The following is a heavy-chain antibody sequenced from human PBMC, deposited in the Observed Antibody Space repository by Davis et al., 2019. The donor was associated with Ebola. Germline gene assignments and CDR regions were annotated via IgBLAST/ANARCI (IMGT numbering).Heavy chain of an antibody. J-gene: IGHJ5*02. V-gene: IGHV1-2*02. CDR2: INPNSGGT. CDR1: GYTFTSYG. CDR3: AREDNGGVGP. Sequence: ASVKVSCKASGYTFTSYGISWVRQAPGQGLEWMGWINPNSGGTNYAQKFQGRVTMTRDTSISTAYMELSRLRSDDTAVYYCAREDNGGVGPWGQGTLVTVSS. D-gene: IGHD3-16*01.